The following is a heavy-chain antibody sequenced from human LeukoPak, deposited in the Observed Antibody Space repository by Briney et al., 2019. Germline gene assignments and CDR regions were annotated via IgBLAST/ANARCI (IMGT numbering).Heavy chain of an antibody. CDR1: GFTFSSYS. V-gene: IGHV3-48*04. Sequence: GGSLRLSCAASGFTFSSYSMNWVRQAPGKGLEWVSYISSSSSTIYYADPVKGRFTISRDNAKNSLYLQMNSLRAEDTAVYYCASRTGIAAAGNWFDPWGQGTLVTVSS. J-gene: IGHJ5*02. CDR3: ASRTGIAAAGNWFDP. D-gene: IGHD6-13*01. CDR2: ISSSSSTI.